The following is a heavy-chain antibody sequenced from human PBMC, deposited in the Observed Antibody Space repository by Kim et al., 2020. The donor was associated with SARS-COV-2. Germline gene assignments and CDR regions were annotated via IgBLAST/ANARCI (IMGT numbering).Heavy chain of an antibody. CDR1: GFTFSTYA. V-gene: IGHV3-23*01. Sequence: GGSLRLSCTASGFTFSTYAMSWVRQAPGKGLEWVSSTSGGGDMTFYADSVKGRFTISRDTSRNTLYLQMNSRGAEDTAVYYCARRVSGANPFDYWGQGTLITVSS. CDR3: ARRVSGANPFDY. J-gene: IGHJ4*02. CDR2: TSGGGDMT. D-gene: IGHD1-26*01.